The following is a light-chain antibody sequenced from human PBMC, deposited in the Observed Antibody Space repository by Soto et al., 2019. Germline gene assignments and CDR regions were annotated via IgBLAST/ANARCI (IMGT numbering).Light chain of an antibody. CDR1: QGVGRF. CDR3: PQRSGWPLT. V-gene: IGKV3-11*01. Sequence: EIVLTQSPATLSLSPGERAALSCRASQGVGRFLAWYQQKPGQAPRLLIYDASNRATGIPARFSGCGSETAFTLVIDNLEPEDFAVYYCPQRSGWPLTFGGGTKVEIK. CDR2: DAS. J-gene: IGKJ4*01.